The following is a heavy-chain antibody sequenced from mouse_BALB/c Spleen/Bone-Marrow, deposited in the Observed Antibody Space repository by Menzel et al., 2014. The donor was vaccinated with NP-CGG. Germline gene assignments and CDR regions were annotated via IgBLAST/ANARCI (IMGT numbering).Heavy chain of an antibody. CDR2: INPSTGYT. V-gene: IGHV1-7*01. Sequence: VQLQHSGAELAKPGASVKMSCKASGYTFTTYWMHWVKQRPGQGLEWIGYINPSTGYTEYIQKFKDKATLTADKSSSTAYMQLNSLTSEDSSVYYCVLITPVVSDYWGQGTTLTVSS. J-gene: IGHJ2*01. CDR1: GYTFTTYW. CDR3: VLITPVVSDY. D-gene: IGHD1-1*01.